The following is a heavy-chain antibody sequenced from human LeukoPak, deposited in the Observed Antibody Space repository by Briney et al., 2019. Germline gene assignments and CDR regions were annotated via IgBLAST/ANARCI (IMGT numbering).Heavy chain of an antibody. D-gene: IGHD4-17*01. CDR2: IYYSGST. V-gene: IGHV4-59*01. Sequence: SETLSLTCTVSGGSISSYYWSWIRQPPGKGLEWIGYIYYSGSTNYNPSLKSRVTISVDTSKNQFSLKLSSVTAADTAVYYCARVGDYGSFFDYWGQGTLVTVSS. J-gene: IGHJ4*02. CDR3: ARVGDYGSFFDY. CDR1: GGSISSYY.